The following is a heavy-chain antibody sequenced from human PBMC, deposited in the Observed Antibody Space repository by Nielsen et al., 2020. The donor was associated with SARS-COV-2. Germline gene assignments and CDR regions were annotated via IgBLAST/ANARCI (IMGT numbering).Heavy chain of an antibody. Sequence: GESLKISCAASGFTFSSYAMSWFRQAPGKGLEWVGFIRSKAYGGTTEYAASVKGRFTISRDDSKSIAYLQMNSLKTEDTAVYYCTRVLVGYCSGGSCYSGYWGQGTLVTVSS. CDR3: TRVLVGYCSGGSCYSGY. D-gene: IGHD2-15*01. V-gene: IGHV3-49*03. J-gene: IGHJ4*02. CDR1: GFTFSSYA. CDR2: IRSKAYGGTT.